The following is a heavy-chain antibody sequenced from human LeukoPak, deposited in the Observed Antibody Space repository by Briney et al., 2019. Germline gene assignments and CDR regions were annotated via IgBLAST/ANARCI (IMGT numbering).Heavy chain of an antibody. CDR1: GFTFSSYA. CDR3: AKEGGYDSSGYYPHDAFDI. CDR2: ISGSGGST. Sequence: EGSLRLSCAASGFTFSSYAMSWVRQAPGKGLEWVSAISGSGGSTYYADSVKGRFTISRDNSKNTLYLQMNSLRAEDTAVYYCAKEGGYDSSGYYPHDAFDIWGQGTMVTVSS. D-gene: IGHD3-22*01. J-gene: IGHJ3*02. V-gene: IGHV3-23*01.